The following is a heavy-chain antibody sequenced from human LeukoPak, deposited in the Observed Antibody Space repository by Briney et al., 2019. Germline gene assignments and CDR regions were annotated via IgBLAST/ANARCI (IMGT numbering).Heavy chain of an antibody. D-gene: IGHD1-26*01. CDR1: GFTFSSYA. V-gene: IGHV3-23*01. CDR3: AKGGGSSPYSYMDV. CDR2: ISGSGGST. J-gene: IGHJ6*03. Sequence: GGSLRLSCAASGFTFSSYAMSWVRQAPGKGLEWVSAISGSGGSTYYADSVKGRFTISRDNSENTLYLQLNSLRADDTAVYYCAKGGGSSPYSYMDVWGKGTTVTVSS.